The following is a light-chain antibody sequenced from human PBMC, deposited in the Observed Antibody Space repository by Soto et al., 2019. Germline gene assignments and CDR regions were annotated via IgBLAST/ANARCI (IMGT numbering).Light chain of an antibody. CDR2: WAS. Sequence: DRQMTQSASTLYAAVGDIVMITFRFSQNINNRLAWYQQRPGKSPKLLVYWASTLESGVPSRFSGSGSGTEFTLSISGLQPDDFATYYCQHFYTYSPWPFGQGTKVDI. V-gene: IGKV1-5*03. CDR3: QHFYTYSPWP. J-gene: IGKJ1*01. CDR1: QNINNR.